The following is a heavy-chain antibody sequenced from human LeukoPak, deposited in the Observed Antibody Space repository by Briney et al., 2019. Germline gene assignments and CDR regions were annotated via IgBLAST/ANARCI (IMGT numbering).Heavy chain of an antibody. CDR1: GGSFSGYY. Sequence: SETLSLTCAVYGGSFSGYYWSWIRQPPGKGLEWIGEINHSGSTNYDPSLKSRVTISVDTSKNQFSLKLSSVIAADTAVYYCARWKQQLNFDYWGQGTLVTVSS. CDR3: ARWKQQLNFDY. J-gene: IGHJ4*02. V-gene: IGHV4-34*01. D-gene: IGHD6-13*01. CDR2: INHSGST.